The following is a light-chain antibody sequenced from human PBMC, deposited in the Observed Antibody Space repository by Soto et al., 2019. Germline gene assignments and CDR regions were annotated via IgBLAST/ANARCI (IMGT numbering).Light chain of an antibody. Sequence: DVVMTQSPLSLPVTLGQPASISCRSSQSLVNRDENTYLSWFQQRPGQSPRRLIYKVSNWDSGVADRFSGSGSGTDFTLKISRVEAEDIGVYFCMQGTHWPPTFGQGTRLEIK. CDR2: KVS. V-gene: IGKV2D-30*01. J-gene: IGKJ5*01. CDR3: MQGTHWPPT. CDR1: QSLVNRDENTY.